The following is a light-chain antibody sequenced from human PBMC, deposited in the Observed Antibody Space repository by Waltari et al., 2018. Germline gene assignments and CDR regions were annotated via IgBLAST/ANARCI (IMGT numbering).Light chain of an antibody. V-gene: IGKV1-5*03. Sequence: DIQMTQSPSTLSASVGDRVTITCRAIPSISSWLAWYQQKPGKAPKLLIYKASSLESGVPSRFSGSVSGTEFPLTISSLQPDDFATYYGQQYNSYPLTFGGGTKVEIK. CDR1: PSISSW. J-gene: IGKJ4*01. CDR3: QQYNSYPLT. CDR2: KAS.